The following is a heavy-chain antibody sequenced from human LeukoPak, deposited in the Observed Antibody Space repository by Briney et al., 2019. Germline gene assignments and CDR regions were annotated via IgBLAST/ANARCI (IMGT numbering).Heavy chain of an antibody. D-gene: IGHD6-19*01. J-gene: IGHJ4*02. V-gene: IGHV4-39*07. Sequence: PSETLSLTCTVSGGSISSSSYYWGWIRQPPGKGLEWIGSIYYSGSTYYNPSLKSRVTISVDASKNQFSLKLSSVTAADTAVYYCARTSSGWSIDYWGQGTLVTVSS. CDR2: IYYSGST. CDR1: GGSISSSSYY. CDR3: ARTSSGWSIDY.